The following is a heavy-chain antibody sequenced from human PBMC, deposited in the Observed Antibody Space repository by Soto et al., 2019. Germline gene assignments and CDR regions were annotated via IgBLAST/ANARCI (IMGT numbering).Heavy chain of an antibody. D-gene: IGHD3-10*01. V-gene: IGHV4-39*01. CDR2: IYYSGST. J-gene: IGHJ4*02. CDR1: GGSISSSSYY. Sequence: SETLSLTCTVSGGSISSSSYYWGWIRQPPGKGLEWIGSIYYSGSTYYNPSLKSRVTISVDTSKNQFSLKLSSVTAADTAVYYCARLRNRFKEFGESPEHFDYWGQGTLVTVSS. CDR3: ARLRNRFKEFGESPEHFDY.